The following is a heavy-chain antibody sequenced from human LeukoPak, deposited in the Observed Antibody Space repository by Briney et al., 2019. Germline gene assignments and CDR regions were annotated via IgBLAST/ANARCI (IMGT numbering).Heavy chain of an antibody. J-gene: IGHJ3*02. CDR3: ARDPPYYDILTGYYAAAAFDI. Sequence: GASVKVSRKASGYTFTSYGISWVRQAPGQGLEWVGWISAYNGNTNYAQKLQGRVTMTTDTSTSTAYMELRSLRSDDTAVYYCARDPPYYDILTGYYAAAAFDIWGQGTMVTVSS. CDR1: GYTFTSYG. D-gene: IGHD3-9*01. CDR2: ISAYNGNT. V-gene: IGHV1-18*01.